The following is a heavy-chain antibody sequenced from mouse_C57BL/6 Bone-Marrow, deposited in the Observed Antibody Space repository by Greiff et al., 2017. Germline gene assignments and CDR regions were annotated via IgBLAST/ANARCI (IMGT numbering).Heavy chain of an antibody. Sequence: QVQLQQPGAELVKPGASVKLSCKASGYTFTSYWMHWVKQRPGQGLEWIGMIHPNSGSTNYNEKFKSKATLTVDKSSSTAYMQLCSLTSEDSAVYYCARSGIYYGSYLRFAYWGQGTLVTVSA. CDR1: GYTFTSYW. J-gene: IGHJ3*01. V-gene: IGHV1-64*01. CDR3: ARSGIYYGSYLRFAY. CDR2: IHPNSGST. D-gene: IGHD2-1*01.